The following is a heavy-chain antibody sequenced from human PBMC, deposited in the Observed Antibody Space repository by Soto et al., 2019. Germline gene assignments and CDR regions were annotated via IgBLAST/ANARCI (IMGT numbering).Heavy chain of an antibody. Sequence: EVQLVESGGGLVQPGGSLRLSCRDSGFTFSGDWMHWFRQAPGKGLDWVSRIDPYDTGISYADPVKGRFTISRDNANITLYLKMHSLRPEDTDVYYCTRETFGDRDYWGQGTLVTVS. CDR2: IDPYDTGI. V-gene: IGHV3-74*01. CDR3: TRETFGDRDY. J-gene: IGHJ4*02. D-gene: IGHD4-17*01. CDR1: GFTFSGDW.